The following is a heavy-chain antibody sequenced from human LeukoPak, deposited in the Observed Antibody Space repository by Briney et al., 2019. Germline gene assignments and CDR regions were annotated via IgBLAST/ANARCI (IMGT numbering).Heavy chain of an antibody. J-gene: IGHJ4*02. D-gene: IGHD1-26*01. V-gene: IGHV3-21*04. CDR2: ISSSSSYI. CDR1: GFTFGSYS. CDR3: AKDGDGSSHPLYFDY. Sequence: GGSLRLSCAASGFTFGSYSMDWVRQAPGKGLEWVSSISSSSSYIYYADSVKGRFTISRDNAKNSLYLQMNSLRAEDTAVYYCAKDGDGSSHPLYFDYWGQGTLVTVSS.